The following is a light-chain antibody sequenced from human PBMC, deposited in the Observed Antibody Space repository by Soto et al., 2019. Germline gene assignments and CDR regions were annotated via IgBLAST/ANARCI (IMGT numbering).Light chain of an antibody. CDR3: QQYNDRPPIT. V-gene: IGKV3-15*01. Sequence: IILTQSPDTLSLSPWERATLSCRASQTVSSNYLAWCQQRPGQAPRLLIYGASTRAAGIPARFSGSGSGSEFTLTISGLQSEDFAVYYCQQYNDRPPITFGQGTRLEIK. CDR1: QTVSSN. CDR2: GAS. J-gene: IGKJ5*01.